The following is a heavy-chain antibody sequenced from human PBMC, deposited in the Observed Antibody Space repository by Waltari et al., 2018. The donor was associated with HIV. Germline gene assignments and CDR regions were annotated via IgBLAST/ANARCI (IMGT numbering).Heavy chain of an antibody. Sequence: QVQLQESGPGLVKPSQTLSLTCTVSGGSISSGGYYWSWIRQHPGKGLEWIGYIYYSWSTYYNPAIKSRVTISVDTAKNQFSLKLSSVTAADTAVYYCARDQKYSSGSFDYWGQGTLVTVSS. CDR3: ARDQKYSSGSFDY. J-gene: IGHJ4*02. V-gene: IGHV4-31*03. CDR1: GGSISSGGYY. CDR2: IYYSWST. D-gene: IGHD6-19*01.